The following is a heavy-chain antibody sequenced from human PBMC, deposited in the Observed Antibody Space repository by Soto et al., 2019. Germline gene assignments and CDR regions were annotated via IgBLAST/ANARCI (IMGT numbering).Heavy chain of an antibody. V-gene: IGHV1-69*01. D-gene: IGHD2-21*01. CDR3: ATELGENPASPFDS. CDR2: IIPLFGAA. CDR1: GVTFTSET. J-gene: IGHJ4*02. Sequence: QVQLVQSGAEVKKPGSSVKVSCKASGVTFTSETISWVRQAPGQGLEWMGGIIPLFGAANYAQKFQGRLTITADESTSTVYMELSSLRSDDMAVYYCATELGENPASPFDSWGQGTLVTVSS.